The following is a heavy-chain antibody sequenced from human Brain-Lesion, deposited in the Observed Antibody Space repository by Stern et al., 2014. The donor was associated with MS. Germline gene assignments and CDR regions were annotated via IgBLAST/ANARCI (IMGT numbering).Heavy chain of an antibody. J-gene: IGHJ5*02. CDR2: IADGSTT. V-gene: IGHV4-34*01. D-gene: IGHD4-23*01. CDR3: ARRSTVISLYRWFDP. Sequence: QVQLQQWGAGLLKPSETLSLTCAVSGGSFIGYSWTWIRQPPGKGLEWIGEIADGSTTNYNPSLLSRVTISADSSTKQIFRKLRSVTAADTAVYYCARRSTVISLYRWFDPWGQGTQVTVFS. CDR1: GGSFIGYS.